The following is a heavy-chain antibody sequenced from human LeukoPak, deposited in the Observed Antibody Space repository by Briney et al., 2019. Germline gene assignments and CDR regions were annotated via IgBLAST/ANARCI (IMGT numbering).Heavy chain of an antibody. D-gene: IGHD2-2*01. Sequence: ASVKVSCKASGGTFSSYAISWVRQAPGQGLAWMGRIIPILGIANYAQKFQGRVTITADKSTSTAYMELSSLRSEDTAVYYCARSTMDAETEYYFDYWGQGSLVTVSS. J-gene: IGHJ4*02. CDR2: IIPILGIA. V-gene: IGHV1-69*04. CDR3: ARSTMDAETEYYFDY. CDR1: GGTFSSYA.